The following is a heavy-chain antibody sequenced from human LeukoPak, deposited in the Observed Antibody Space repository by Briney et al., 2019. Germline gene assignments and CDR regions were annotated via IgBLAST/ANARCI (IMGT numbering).Heavy chain of an antibody. J-gene: IGHJ4*02. V-gene: IGHV3-11*01. CDR2: ISSSGSTI. D-gene: IGHD6-13*01. CDR1: GFTFSDYY. Sequence: GGSLRLSRAASGFTFSDYYMSWIRQAPGKGLEWVSYISSSGSTIYYADSVKGRFTISRDNAKNSLYLQMNSLRAEDTAVYYCARGDAPYSSSWYLVDYWGQGTLVTVSS. CDR3: ARGDAPYSSSWYLVDY.